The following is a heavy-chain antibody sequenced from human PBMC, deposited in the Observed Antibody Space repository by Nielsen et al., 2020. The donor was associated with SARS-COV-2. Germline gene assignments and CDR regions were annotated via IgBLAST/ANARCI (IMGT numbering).Heavy chain of an antibody. CDR3: AKDRGCSSTSCYSIDSYYYGMDV. V-gene: IGHV1-2*06. CDR2: INPNSGDT. D-gene: IGHD2-2*01. CDR1: GYTFSNYY. J-gene: IGHJ6*02. Sequence: ASVKVSCKAVGYTFSNYYLHWVRQAPGQGLEWMGRINPNSGDTNYAQKFQGRVTMTRDTSISTAYMELSRVRSDDTAVYYCAKDRGCSSTSCYSIDSYYYGMDVWGQGTTVTVSS.